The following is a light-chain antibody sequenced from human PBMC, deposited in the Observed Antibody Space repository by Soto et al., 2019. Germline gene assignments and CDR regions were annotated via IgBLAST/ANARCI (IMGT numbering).Light chain of an antibody. CDR3: QSYDSSLNDV. CDR1: SSNIGAGYD. V-gene: IGLV1-40*01. Sequence: QSVLTQPPSVSGAPGQRVTISCTGSSSNIGAGYDVHWYQQLPGTAPKLLIYGNSNRPSGVPDRFSGSKSGTSASLAITGLQAEDAADYYCQSYDSSLNDVFGTGTKVTVL. J-gene: IGLJ1*01. CDR2: GNS.